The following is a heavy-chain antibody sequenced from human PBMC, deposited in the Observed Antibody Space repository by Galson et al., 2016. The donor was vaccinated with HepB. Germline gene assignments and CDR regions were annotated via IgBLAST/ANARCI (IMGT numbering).Heavy chain of an antibody. CDR2: IRADGTAN. CDR3: ARKNFWKLDQ. V-gene: IGHV3-7*03. CDR1: GFSFSRYW. D-gene: IGHD3-3*01. J-gene: IGHJ5*02. Sequence: SLRLSCAASGFSFSRYWMAWVRQAPGKGLEWVGNIRADGTANDYVGSVKGRFTMSRDNAQKSLFLQMTSLRVEDTAVYYCARKNFWKLDQWGQGTLVTVSS.